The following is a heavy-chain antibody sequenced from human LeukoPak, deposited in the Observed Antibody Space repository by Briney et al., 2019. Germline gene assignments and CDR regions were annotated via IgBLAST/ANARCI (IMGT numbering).Heavy chain of an antibody. V-gene: IGHV3-30*18. J-gene: IGHJ3*02. CDR1: GFTFSSYG. Sequence: GRPLRLSCAASGFTFSSYGIHWVRQAPGKGLECVADISYDGSNKYYGDCVKGRFTISRDNSKNTLYLQMNSLRAEDTAVYYCAKGDAFDIWGQGTMVTVAS. CDR2: ISYDGSNK. CDR3: AKGDAFDI.